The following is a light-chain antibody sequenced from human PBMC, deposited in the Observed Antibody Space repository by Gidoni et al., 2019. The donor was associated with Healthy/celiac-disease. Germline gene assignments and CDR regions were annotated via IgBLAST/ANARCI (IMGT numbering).Light chain of an antibody. CDR1: QGISNS. V-gene: IGKV1-NL1*01. J-gene: IGKJ4*01. CDR3: QQYYSTPLT. Sequence: IQMTQSPSYLSASLGDRVTITCRASQGISNSLAWDQQKPGKAPKLLLYAEAILESGVPSRFSGSGSGTDYTLTISSMQPEDFATYYCQQYYSTPLTFGGXTKVGIK. CDR2: AEA.